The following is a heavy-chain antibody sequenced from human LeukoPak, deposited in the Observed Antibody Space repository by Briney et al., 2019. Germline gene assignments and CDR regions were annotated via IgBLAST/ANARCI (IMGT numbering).Heavy chain of an antibody. V-gene: IGHV4-4*07. CDR3: ARCPVDGSDSSGRRWFDP. D-gene: IGHD3-22*01. CDR1: GGSLSNYY. CDR2: IYTSGDT. Sequence: PSETLSLTCTVSGGSLSNYYWNWIRQPAGKGLEWIGRIYTSGDTNYNPSLKSRVTMSIDTSKNQFSLKVSSVTAADTAVYHCARCPVDGSDSSGRRWFDPWGQGTLVTVSS. J-gene: IGHJ5*02.